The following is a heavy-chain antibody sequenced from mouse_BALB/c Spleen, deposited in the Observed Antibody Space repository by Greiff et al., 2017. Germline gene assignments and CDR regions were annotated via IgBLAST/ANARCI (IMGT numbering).Heavy chain of an antibody. Sequence: VQLQQSAAELARPGASVKMSCKASGYTFTSYTMHWVKQRPGQGLEWIGYINPSSGYTEYNQKFKDKTTLTADKSSSTAYMQLSSLTSEDSAVYYCARGIYDEAYWGQGTLVTVSA. V-gene: IGHV1-4*02. CDR3: ARGIYDEAY. D-gene: IGHD2-12*01. CDR2: INPSSGYT. CDR1: GYTFTSYT. J-gene: IGHJ3*01.